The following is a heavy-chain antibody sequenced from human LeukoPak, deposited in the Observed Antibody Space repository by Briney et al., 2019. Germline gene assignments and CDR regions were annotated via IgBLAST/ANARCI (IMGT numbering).Heavy chain of an antibody. Sequence: SVKVSCKASGGTFSSYAISWVRQAPGQGLEWMGGIIPVFGTANYAQKFQGRVTITADESTSTAYMELSSLRSEDTAVYYCARGAGSGATMDVWGKGTTVTVSS. V-gene: IGHV1-69*13. J-gene: IGHJ6*03. CDR1: GGTFSSYA. CDR3: ARGAGSGATMDV. D-gene: IGHD6-19*01. CDR2: IIPVFGTA.